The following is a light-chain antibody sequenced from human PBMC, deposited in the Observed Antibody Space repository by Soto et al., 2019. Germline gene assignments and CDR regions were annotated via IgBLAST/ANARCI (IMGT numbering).Light chain of an antibody. J-gene: IGKJ1*01. V-gene: IGKV1-39*01. CDR1: QSITIY. CDR2: GAS. CDR3: QQSYSTLWT. Sequence: DIQMTQSPSSLSSSVGDILTITCRASQSITIYLNWYQQKPGEAPNLLIFGASTLQSGVPSRFSGSGSGTDFTLTISSLQPEDFATYYCQQSYSTLWTFGQGTKVDIK.